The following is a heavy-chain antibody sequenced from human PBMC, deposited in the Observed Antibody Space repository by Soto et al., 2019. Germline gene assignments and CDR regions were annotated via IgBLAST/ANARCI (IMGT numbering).Heavy chain of an antibody. V-gene: IGHV1-69*02. D-gene: IGHD4-17*01. CDR1: GGTFSSYT. CDR2: IIPILGIA. CDR3: ARSKYGDYVLYYFDY. J-gene: IGHJ4*02. Sequence: QVQLVQSGAEVKKPRSSVKVSCKASGGTFSSYTISWVRQAPGQGLEWMGRIIPILGIANYAQKFQGRVTITADKSTSTAYMELSSLRSEDTAVYYCARSKYGDYVLYYFDYWGQGTLVTVSS.